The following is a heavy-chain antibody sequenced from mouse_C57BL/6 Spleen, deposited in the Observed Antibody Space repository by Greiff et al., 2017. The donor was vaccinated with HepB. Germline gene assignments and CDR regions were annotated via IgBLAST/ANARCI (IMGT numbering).Heavy chain of an antibody. V-gene: IGHV1-82*01. Sequence: VKVVESGPELVKPGASVKISCKASGYAFSSSWMNWVKQRPGKGLEWIGRIYPGDGDTNYHGKFKGKATLTAAKSSSTAYMQLSSLTSEDSAVYFCARWGAAQATQAMDYWGQGTSVTVSS. CDR3: ARWGAAQATQAMDY. CDR2: IYPGDGDT. D-gene: IGHD3-2*02. J-gene: IGHJ4*01. CDR1: GYAFSSSW.